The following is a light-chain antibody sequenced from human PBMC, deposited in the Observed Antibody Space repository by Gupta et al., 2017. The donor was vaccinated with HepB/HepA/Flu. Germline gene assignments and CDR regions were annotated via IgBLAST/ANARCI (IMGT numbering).Light chain of an antibody. CDR1: SSDVGGYNY. CDR2: DVS. J-gene: IGLJ2*01. CDR3: SAYAGSDTLV. Sequence: QSALTQPRSVSGSPGQSVTISCTGTSSDVGGYNYVSWYQQHPGKAPKLMIYDVSKRPSGVPVRFSGSKSGNTASLTISVLQAEEEADYYCSAYAGSDTLVFGGGTKLTVL. V-gene: IGLV2-11*01.